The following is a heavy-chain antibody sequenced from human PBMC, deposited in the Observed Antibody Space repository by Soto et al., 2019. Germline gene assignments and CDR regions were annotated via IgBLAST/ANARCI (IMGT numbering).Heavy chain of an antibody. CDR1: GFTVTNKD. CDR3: ARVDYGDYGWYFDL. Sequence: GGCMGLACAASGFTVTNKDMAGVRPAPGKGLEWVSLIYSGGATSYADSVKGRFTISRDNSKDILYLQVNSLRAEDTAVYYCARVDYGDYGWYFDLWGRGTLVTVSS. D-gene: IGHD4-17*01. V-gene: IGHV3-53*01. J-gene: IGHJ2*01. CDR2: IYSGGAT.